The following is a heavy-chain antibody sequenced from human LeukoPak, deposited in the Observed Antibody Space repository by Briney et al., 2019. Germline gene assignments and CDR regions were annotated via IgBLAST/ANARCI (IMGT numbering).Heavy chain of an antibody. CDR2: ISDTGGNT. J-gene: IGHJ4*01. D-gene: IGHD6-19*01. CDR3: AKGIYSSGWSYFDY. CDR1: GFTFSTYA. V-gene: IGHV3-23*01. Sequence: PGGSLRLSCAASGFTFSTYAMSWVRQTPEKGLEWVSAISDTGGNTFYADSVKGRFTISRDNSKNTLYLQMNSLRAEDTAIYYCAKGIYSSGWSYFDYWGHGTLVTVSS.